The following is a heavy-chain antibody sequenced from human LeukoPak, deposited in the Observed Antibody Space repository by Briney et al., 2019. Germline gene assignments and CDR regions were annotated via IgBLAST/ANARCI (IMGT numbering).Heavy chain of an antibody. CDR2: IKEDGGEK. D-gene: IGHD2-8*01. J-gene: IGHJ3*02. Sequence: GGSLRLSCAASGFTFSRYWMSWVRQAPGKGLEWVANIKEDGGEKFHVDSVKGRFTISRDNAKKSLYLQTNSLRAEDTAVYFCARVLGCTNGVCHDAFDIWGQGTVVTVSS. CDR3: ARVLGCTNGVCHDAFDI. CDR1: GFTFSRYW. V-gene: IGHV3-7*01.